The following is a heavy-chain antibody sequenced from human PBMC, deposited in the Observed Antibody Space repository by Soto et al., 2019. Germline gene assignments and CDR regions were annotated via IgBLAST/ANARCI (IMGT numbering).Heavy chain of an antibody. D-gene: IGHD7-27*01. CDR2: ISSGSNT. V-gene: IGHV3-23*01. Sequence: EVQLLESGGGLVQPGGSLRLSCAASGFTFSAYAIHWVRQAPGKGLECVSSISSGSNTYYADSVKGRFTISRDNSKNSLYLQMSSLRADDTAVYYCAKASATGKSDGMDVWGQGTTVTVSS. CDR3: AKASATGKSDGMDV. CDR1: GFTFSAYA. J-gene: IGHJ6*02.